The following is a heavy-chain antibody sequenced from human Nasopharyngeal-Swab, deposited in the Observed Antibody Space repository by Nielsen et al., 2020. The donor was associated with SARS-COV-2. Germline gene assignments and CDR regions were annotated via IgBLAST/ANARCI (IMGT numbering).Heavy chain of an antibody. CDR1: GYTFTNSP. V-gene: IGHV1-3*04. D-gene: IGHD1-26*01. J-gene: IGHJ4*02. CDR3: ATDLGVRSSGDNDY. Sequence: ASFKVSCKTCGYTFTNSPIHWVRQAPGQRLEWVGWINTGNGYTQYSQKFQGRVTMTEDTSTDTAYMELSSLRSEDTAVYYCATDLGVRSSGDNDYWGQGTLVTVSS. CDR2: INTGNGYT.